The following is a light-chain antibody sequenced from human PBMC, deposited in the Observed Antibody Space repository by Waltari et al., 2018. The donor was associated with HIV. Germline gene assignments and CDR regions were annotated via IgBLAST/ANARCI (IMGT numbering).Light chain of an antibody. Sequence: QSALTQPRSVSGSPGQSVTLSCTGTSSDVGGYNFVSWYQQYPGKAPKLMIYDVTKRPSGVPDRFFGSKSGNTASLTISGHQAEDEADYYCCSHAGTYTGWLFGGGTKLTVL. CDR3: CSHAGTYTGWL. V-gene: IGLV2-11*01. J-gene: IGLJ3*02. CDR1: SSDVGGYNF. CDR2: DVT.